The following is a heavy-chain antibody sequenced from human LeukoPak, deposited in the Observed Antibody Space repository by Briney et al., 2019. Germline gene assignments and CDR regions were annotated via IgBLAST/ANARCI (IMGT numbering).Heavy chain of an antibody. CDR3: ARDNFEWRPLDC. D-gene: IGHD3-9*01. V-gene: IGHV3-7*03. J-gene: IGHJ4*02. CDR2: IKHDGSEK. CDR1: GFTFSSHW. Sequence: GGSLRLSCAGSGFTFSSHWMTWVRQTPGKGLEWVASIKHDGSEKNYVDSVKGRFTISRDNAKNSLYVEMNNLRGEDTAVYYCARDNFEWRPLDCWGQGTLVTVSS.